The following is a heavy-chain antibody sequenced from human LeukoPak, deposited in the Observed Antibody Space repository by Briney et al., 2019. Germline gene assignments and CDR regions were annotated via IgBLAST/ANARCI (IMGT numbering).Heavy chain of an antibody. D-gene: IGHD5-12*01. CDR1: GGTFSSYA. V-gene: IGHV1-69*05. CDR2: IIPIFGTA. Sequence: SAKVSCKASGGTFSSYAISWVRQAPGQGLEWMGGIIPIFGTANYAQKFQGRVTITTDESTSTAYMELSSLRSEDTAVYYCARSLDSGYDRYAFDIWGQGTMVTVSS. CDR3: ARSLDSGYDRYAFDI. J-gene: IGHJ3*02.